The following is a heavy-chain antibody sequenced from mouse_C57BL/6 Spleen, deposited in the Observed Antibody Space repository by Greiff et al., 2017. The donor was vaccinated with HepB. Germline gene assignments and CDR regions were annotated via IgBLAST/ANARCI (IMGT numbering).Heavy chain of an antibody. CDR2: IDPSDSYT. J-gene: IGHJ2*01. D-gene: IGHD1-1*01. CDR3: AVGRYYFDY. V-gene: IGHV1-50*01. Sequence: QVQLQQPGAELVKPGASVKLSCKASGYTFTSYWMQWVKQRPGPGLEWIGEIDPSDSYTNYNQKFKGKATLTVDTSSSKAYMQLSSLTSEDSAVYYCAVGRYYFDYWGQGTTLTVSS. CDR1: GYTFTSYW.